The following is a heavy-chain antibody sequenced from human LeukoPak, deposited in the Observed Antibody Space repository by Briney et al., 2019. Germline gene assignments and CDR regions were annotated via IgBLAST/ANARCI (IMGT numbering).Heavy chain of an antibody. CDR1: GFTFSRDG. J-gene: IGHJ4*02. D-gene: IGHD1-26*01. V-gene: IGHV3-33*01. CDR2: IWYDGSRK. Sequence: GRSLRLSCATSGFTFSRDGMHWVRQAPGMGLEWVALIWYDGSRKYYADSVKGRFTISRDDSKNTLYLQMNSLRAEDTAVYYCARLSGSFLDYWGQGTLVTVSS. CDR3: ARLSGSFLDY.